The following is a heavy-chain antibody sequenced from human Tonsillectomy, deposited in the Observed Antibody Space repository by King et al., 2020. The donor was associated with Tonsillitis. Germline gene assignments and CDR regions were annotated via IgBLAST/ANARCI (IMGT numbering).Heavy chain of an antibody. V-gene: IGHV3-21*01. CDR3: AGFYYYDAIDYSQGPLYF. J-gene: IGHJ4*02. D-gene: IGHD3-22*01. CDR2: ISGSSAYI. CDR1: GFIFSRYS. Sequence: VQLVESGGGLVKPGGSLRLSCAASGFIFSRYSMNWVRQAPGRGLEWVSSISGSSAYIFYADSVRGRFTVSRDNAKNSLFLQMNSLRAEDTAVYYCAGFYYYDAIDYSQGPLYFWGQGTLVTVSS.